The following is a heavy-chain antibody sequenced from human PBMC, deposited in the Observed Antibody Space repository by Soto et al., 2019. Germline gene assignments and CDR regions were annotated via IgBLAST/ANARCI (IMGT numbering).Heavy chain of an antibody. Sequence: VKVSCKASGYTFTSYGISWVRQAPGQGLEWMGWISAYNGNTNYAQKLQGRVTMTTDTSTSTAYMELRSLRSDDTAVYYCARDPSGFGGSGWDFDYWGQGTLVTVSS. J-gene: IGHJ4*02. CDR3: ARDPSGFGGSGWDFDY. V-gene: IGHV1-18*01. D-gene: IGHD6-19*01. CDR2: ISAYNGNT. CDR1: GYTFTSYG.